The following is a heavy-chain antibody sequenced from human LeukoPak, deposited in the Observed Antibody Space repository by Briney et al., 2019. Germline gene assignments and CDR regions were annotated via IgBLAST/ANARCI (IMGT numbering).Heavy chain of an antibody. Sequence: SETLSLTCTVSGGSISSYYWSWIRQPPGKGLEWIGYIYYSGSTNYNPSLKSRVTISVDTSKNQFSLKLSSVTAAGTAVYYCARDRLFDYWGQGTLVTVSS. CDR3: ARDRLFDY. V-gene: IGHV4-59*01. CDR1: GGSISSYY. CDR2: IYYSGST. J-gene: IGHJ4*02.